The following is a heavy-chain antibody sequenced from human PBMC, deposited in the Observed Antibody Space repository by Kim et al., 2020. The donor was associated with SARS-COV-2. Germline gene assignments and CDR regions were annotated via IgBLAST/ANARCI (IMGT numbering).Heavy chain of an antibody. Sequence: GGSLRLSCAASGFTFSSYAMSWVRQAPGKGLEWVAAISGSGGSTYYADSVKGRFTISRDNSKNTLYLQMNSLRAEDTAVYYCAKDRRPYDYVWGSYCYVFFDYWGQGTLVTVSS. J-gene: IGHJ4*02. V-gene: IGHV3-23*01. CDR3: AKDRRPYDYVWGSYCYVFFDY. CDR2: ISGSGGST. D-gene: IGHD3-16*02. CDR1: GFTFSSYA.